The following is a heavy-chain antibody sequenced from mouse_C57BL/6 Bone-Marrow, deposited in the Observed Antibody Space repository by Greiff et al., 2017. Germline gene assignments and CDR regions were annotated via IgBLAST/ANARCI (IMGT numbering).Heavy chain of an antibody. CDR3: ARWGFITTGVWYAMDY. CDR2: IDPANGNT. CDR1: GFNIKNTY. J-gene: IGHJ4*01. Sequence: EVNVVESVAELVRPGASVKLSCTASGFNIKNTYMHWVKQRPEQGLEWIGRIDPANGNTKNAPKFQGKATITADTSSNTAYLQLSSLTSEDTAIYYCARWGFITTGVWYAMDYWGQGTSVTVSS. D-gene: IGHD1-1*01. V-gene: IGHV14-3*01.